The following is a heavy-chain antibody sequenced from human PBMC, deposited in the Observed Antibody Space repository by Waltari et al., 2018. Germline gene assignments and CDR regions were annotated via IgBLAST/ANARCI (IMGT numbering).Heavy chain of an antibody. V-gene: IGHV3-53*02. J-gene: IGHJ4*02. Sequence: EVQLVETGGGLIQPGGSLRLSCAASGFTVSSHYMSWVRQAPGKGLEWVSVIYSGGSTYYADSVKGRFTISRDNSKNTLYLQMNSLRAEDTAVYYCARVGVWYGSGSYPDYWGQGTLVTVSS. CDR2: IYSGGST. CDR1: GFTVSSHY. CDR3: ARVGVWYGSGSYPDY. D-gene: IGHD3-10*01.